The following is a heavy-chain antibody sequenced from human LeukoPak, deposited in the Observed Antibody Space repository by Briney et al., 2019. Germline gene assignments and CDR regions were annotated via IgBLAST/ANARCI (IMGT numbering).Heavy chain of an antibody. CDR3: ARHSGYHSTMYLDY. Sequence: GAPVKVSCKASGGTFSSYAISWVRQAPGQGLEWMGGIIPIFGTANYAQKFQGRVTITADESTSTAYMELSSLRSEDTAVYYCARHSGYHSTMYLDYWGQGTLVTVSS. V-gene: IGHV1-69*13. CDR1: GGTFSSYA. CDR2: IIPIFGTA. D-gene: IGHD3-22*01. J-gene: IGHJ4*02.